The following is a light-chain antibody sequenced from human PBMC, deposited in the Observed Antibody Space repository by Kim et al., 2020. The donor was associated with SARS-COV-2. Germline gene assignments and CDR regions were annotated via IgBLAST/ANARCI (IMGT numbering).Light chain of an antibody. CDR1: KLGDKY. CDR2: RES. Sequence: SESPGQTDGITCSGDKLGDKYGCGYQEKPCQSPVLVIHRESERPSGIPERFSGSNSGDTATLTISGTQAMDEADYYCQAWDRSTVAFGGGTKLTVL. V-gene: IGLV3-1*01. J-gene: IGLJ2*01. CDR3: QAWDRSTVA.